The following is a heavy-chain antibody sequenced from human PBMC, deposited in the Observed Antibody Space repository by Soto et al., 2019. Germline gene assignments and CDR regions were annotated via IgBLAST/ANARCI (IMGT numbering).Heavy chain of an antibody. V-gene: IGHV4-31*03. CDR3: ARAEYSYGSSPFDY. J-gene: IGHJ4*02. Sequence: SETLSLTCTVSGGSISSGGYYWSWIRQHPGKGLEWIGYIYYSGSTYYNPSLKSRVTISVDTSKNQFSLKLSSVTAADTAVYYCARAEYSYGSSPFDYWGQGTLVTVSS. D-gene: IGHD5-18*01. CDR1: GGSISSGGYY. CDR2: IYYSGST.